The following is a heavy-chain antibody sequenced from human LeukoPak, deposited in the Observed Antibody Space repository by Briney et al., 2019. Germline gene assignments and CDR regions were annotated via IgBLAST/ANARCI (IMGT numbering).Heavy chain of an antibody. D-gene: IGHD3-3*01. CDR1: GYTFTSYG. Sequence: ASVTVSCKASGYTFTSYGISWVRQAPGQGLGWMGWISAYNGNTNYAQKLQGRVTMTTDTSTSTAYMELRSLRSDDTAVYYCARDRGQSNDFWSGYYSHDAFDIWGQGTMVTVSS. V-gene: IGHV1-18*01. CDR3: ARDRGQSNDFWSGYYSHDAFDI. CDR2: ISAYNGNT. J-gene: IGHJ3*02.